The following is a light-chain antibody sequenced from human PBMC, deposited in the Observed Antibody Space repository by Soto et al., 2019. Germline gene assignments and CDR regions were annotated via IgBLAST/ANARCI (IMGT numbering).Light chain of an antibody. CDR1: QSISSW. J-gene: IGKJ1*01. Sequence: DIQMTQSPPTLSASVGDRVTITCRASQSISSWLVWYQQKPGKAPKLLIYKASSLESGVPSRFSGSGSGTEFTLTISSLQPDDFATYYCQQYNSYWTFGQGTKVDIK. V-gene: IGKV1-5*03. CDR2: KAS. CDR3: QQYNSYWT.